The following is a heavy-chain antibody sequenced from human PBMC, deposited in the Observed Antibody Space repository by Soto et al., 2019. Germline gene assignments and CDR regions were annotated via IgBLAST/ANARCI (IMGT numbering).Heavy chain of an antibody. CDR2: INPKSGGT. J-gene: IGHJ6*02. CDR3: ARGDSTDCSNGVCSFFYNHDMDV. V-gene: IGHV1-2*04. Sequence: ASVKVSCKASGYSFTDYHIHWVRQSPGQGLEWLGRINPKSGGTSTAQKFQGWVTMTTDTSISTASMELTRLTSDDTAIYYCARGDSTDCSNGVCSFFYNHDMDVWGQGTTVTSP. D-gene: IGHD2-8*01. CDR1: GYSFTDYH.